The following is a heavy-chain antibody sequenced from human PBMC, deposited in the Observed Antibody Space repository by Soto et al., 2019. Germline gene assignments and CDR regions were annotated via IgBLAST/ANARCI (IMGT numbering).Heavy chain of an antibody. CDR1: GYSFITYW. V-gene: IGHV5-10-1*01. D-gene: IGHD6-19*01. Sequence: GESLKISCKVSGYSFITYWINWVRQMPGKGLEWMGRIDPSDSYTNYSPSFQGHVTISADKSVSTAYLQRNSLKASDTAMYYCARSGQWLVDDSWGQGTLVTASS. CDR2: IDPSDSYT. CDR3: ARSGQWLVDDS. J-gene: IGHJ5*01.